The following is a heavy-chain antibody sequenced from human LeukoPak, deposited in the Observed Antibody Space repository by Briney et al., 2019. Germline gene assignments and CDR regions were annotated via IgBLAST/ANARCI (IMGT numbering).Heavy chain of an antibody. J-gene: IGHJ6*03. CDR3: ARGVAAAGKHYYYYYYMDV. Sequence: SQTLSLTCAISGDSVSSNSAAWNWIRQSPSRGLEWLGRTYYRSKWYNDYAVSVKSRITINPDTSKNQFSLQLNSVTPEDTAVYYCARGVAAAGKHYYYYYYMDVWGKGTTVTVSS. V-gene: IGHV6-1*01. D-gene: IGHD6-13*01. CDR2: TYYRSKWYN. CDR1: GDSVSSNSAA.